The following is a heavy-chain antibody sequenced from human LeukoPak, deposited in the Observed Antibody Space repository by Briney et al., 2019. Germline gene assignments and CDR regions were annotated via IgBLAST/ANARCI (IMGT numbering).Heavy chain of an antibody. CDR3: AIRTFWSGYFAY. V-gene: IGHV4-34*01. J-gene: IGHJ4*02. D-gene: IGHD3-3*01. CDR1: GGSFSGYY. CDR2: INHSGST. Sequence: KPSETLSLTCTVYGGSFSGYYWSSIRQPPVKGLEWIGEINHSGSTNYNPSLKSRVTISVDTSKNQFSLKLSSVTAADTAVYYCAIRTFWSGYFAYWGQGTLVTVSS.